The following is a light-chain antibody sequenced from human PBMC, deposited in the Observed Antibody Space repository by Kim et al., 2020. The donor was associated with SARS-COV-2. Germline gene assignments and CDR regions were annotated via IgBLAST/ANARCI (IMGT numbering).Light chain of an antibody. V-gene: IGKV3-15*01. CDR2: GIS. J-gene: IGKJ4*01. Sequence: SVSPGERATLSCRASQSVATHLAWYQQKPGQPPRLLISGISTRATGIPARFSGSGSGTEFTLTISSLQSEDFAVYYCHQHNDWPLTFGGGTKLEI. CDR1: QSVATH. CDR3: HQHNDWPLT.